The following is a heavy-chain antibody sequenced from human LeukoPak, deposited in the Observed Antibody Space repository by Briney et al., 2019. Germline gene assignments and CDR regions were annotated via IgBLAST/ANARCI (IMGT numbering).Heavy chain of an antibody. J-gene: IGHJ3*02. CDR3: AKGLLRYFDWLFDAFDI. CDR2: ISGSGGST. V-gene: IGHV3-23*01. CDR1: GLTFSSYA. D-gene: IGHD3-9*01. Sequence: GGSLRLSCAASGLTFSSYAMSWVRQAPGKGLEWVSAISGSGGSTYYADSVKGRFTISRDNSKNTLYLQMNSLRAEDTAVYYCAKGLLRYFDWLFDAFDIWGQGTMVTVSS.